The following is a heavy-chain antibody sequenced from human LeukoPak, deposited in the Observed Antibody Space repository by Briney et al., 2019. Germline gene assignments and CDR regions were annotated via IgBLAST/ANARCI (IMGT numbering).Heavy chain of an antibody. CDR2: ISSSSSYI. J-gene: IGHJ5*02. CDR3: ARDGSYGYNRWFDP. Sequence: PGGSLRLSCAASGFTFSSYSMNWVRQAPGKGLDWVSSISSSSSYIYYADSVKGRFTISRDNAKNSLYLQMTSLRAEDTAVYYCARDGSYGYNRWFDPWGQGTLVTVSS. V-gene: IGHV3-21*01. D-gene: IGHD5-18*01. CDR1: GFTFSSYS.